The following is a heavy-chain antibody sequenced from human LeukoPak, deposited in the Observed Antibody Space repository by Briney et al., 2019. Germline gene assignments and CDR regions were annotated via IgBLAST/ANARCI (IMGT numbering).Heavy chain of an antibody. Sequence: PGGSLRLSCAASGFTFSSYAMHWVRQAPGKGLEWVAVISYDGSNKYYADSVKGRFTISRDNSKNTLYLQMNSLRAEDTAVYYCARDRVWITMVRGVPYYYYGMDVWGQGTTVTVSS. CDR2: ISYDGSNK. CDR1: GFTFSSYA. J-gene: IGHJ6*02. CDR3: ARDRVWITMVRGVPYYYYGMDV. D-gene: IGHD3-10*01. V-gene: IGHV3-30-3*01.